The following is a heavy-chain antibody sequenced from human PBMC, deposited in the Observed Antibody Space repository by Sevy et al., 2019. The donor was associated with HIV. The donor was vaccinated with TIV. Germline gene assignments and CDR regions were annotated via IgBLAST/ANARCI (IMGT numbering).Heavy chain of an antibody. D-gene: IGHD4-17*01. CDR1: GFTFSSYS. CDR2: ISSSSSYI. CDR3: ARARTVTTLFSLYYGMDV. J-gene: IGHJ6*02. V-gene: IGHV3-21*01. Sequence: GGSLRLSCAASGFTFSSYSMNWVRQAPGKGLEWVSSISSSSSYIYYADSLKGLFTISRENAKNSLYLQMNSLRAEVTAVYYCARARTVTTLFSLYYGMDVWGQGTTVTVSS.